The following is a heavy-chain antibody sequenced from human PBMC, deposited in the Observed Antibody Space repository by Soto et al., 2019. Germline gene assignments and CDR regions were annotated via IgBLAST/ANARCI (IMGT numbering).Heavy chain of an antibody. CDR3: ARGQVVAAQH. J-gene: IGHJ4*02. Sequence: QVQLQESGPGLVKPSQTLSLTCIVSGGSISSNDFYWSWIRQHPGKGLEWIGYIYYSGNTYYNPSLKSRVTILVDTSKNQFSLKVSSVTAADTAVYYCARGQVVAAQHWGQGTLVTVSS. CDR1: GGSISSNDFY. CDR2: IYYSGNT. V-gene: IGHV4-31*03. D-gene: IGHD2-15*01.